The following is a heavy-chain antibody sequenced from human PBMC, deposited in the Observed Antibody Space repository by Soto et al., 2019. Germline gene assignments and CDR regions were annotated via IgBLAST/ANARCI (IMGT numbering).Heavy chain of an antibody. CDR2: ISTAGSTI. V-gene: IGHV3-11*01. D-gene: IGHD6-6*01. CDR1: GFTFSDYY. Sequence: LRISCAASGFTFSDYYMTWIRQAPGKGLEWVSYISTAGSTIYYADSVKGRFTISRDNAKNLLYLQMNNLRAEDTAVYYCAKDSASARPYYFDYWGQGTLVTVSS. CDR3: AKDSASARPYYFDY. J-gene: IGHJ4*02.